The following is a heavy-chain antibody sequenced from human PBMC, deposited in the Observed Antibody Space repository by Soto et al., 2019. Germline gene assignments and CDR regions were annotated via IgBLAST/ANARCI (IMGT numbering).Heavy chain of an antibody. CDR1: GFTFSSYG. D-gene: IGHD4-17*01. Sequence: QVQLVESGGGVVQPGRSLRLSCAASGFTFSSYGMHWVRQAPGKGLEWVAVIWYDGSNKYYADSVKGRFTISRDNSKNTLYLQMNSLRADDTAVYYCARDLPYSGDYRGGMDVWGKGTTVTVSS. V-gene: IGHV3-33*01. CDR3: ARDLPYSGDYRGGMDV. J-gene: IGHJ6*03. CDR2: IWYDGSNK.